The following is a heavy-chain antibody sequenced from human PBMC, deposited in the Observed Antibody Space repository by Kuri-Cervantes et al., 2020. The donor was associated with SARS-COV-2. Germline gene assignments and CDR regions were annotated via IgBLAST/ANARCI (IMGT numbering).Heavy chain of an antibody. D-gene: IGHD5-12*01. CDR2: IIPMFNTA. V-gene: IGHV1-69*06. CDR1: GDTFNSYT. CDR3: ARGLKYQLLAPKFGLDV. Sequence: SVKVSCKASGDTFNSYTFTWVRQAPGQGLEWVGGIIPMFNTANYAPKFRGRVTITAERSTNIVYMELCNLISEDTAMYYCARGLKYQLLAPKFGLDVWGQGTTVTVSS. J-gene: IGHJ6*02.